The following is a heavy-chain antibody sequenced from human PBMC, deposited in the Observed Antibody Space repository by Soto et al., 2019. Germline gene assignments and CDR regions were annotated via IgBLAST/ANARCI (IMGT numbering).Heavy chain of an antibody. CDR3: ARAYGYYFNI. CDR2: IYYSGST. Sequence: SETLSLTCTVSGGSISSYYWSWIRQPPGKGLEWIGYIYYSGSTNYNPSLKSRVTISVDTSKNQFSLKLSSVTAADSAVYYCARAYGYYFNICGPGTLVTFSS. V-gene: IGHV4-59*01. J-gene: IGHJ4*02. D-gene: IGHD4-17*01. CDR1: GGSISSYY.